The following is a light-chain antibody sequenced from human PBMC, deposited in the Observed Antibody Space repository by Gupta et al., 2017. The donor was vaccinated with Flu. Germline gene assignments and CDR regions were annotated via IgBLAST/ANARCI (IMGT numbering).Light chain of an antibody. J-gene: IGLJ2*01. Sequence: HSVLTHPPVASSTPQQGVTISCSGSSSNVGSNTVYWYQQLPGTAPKLLIYSNHQRPSGVADRFSGSKSGTSASLAISGLQSEDEADYYCEARDDRLNGTVVFGGGTKLTVL. V-gene: IGLV1-44*01. CDR2: SNH. CDR3: EARDDRLNGTVV. CDR1: SSNVGSNT.